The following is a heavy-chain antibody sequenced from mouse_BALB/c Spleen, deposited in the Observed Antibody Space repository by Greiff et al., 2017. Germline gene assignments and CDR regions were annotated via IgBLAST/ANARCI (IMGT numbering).Heavy chain of an antibody. CDR1: GYTFTSYV. J-gene: IGHJ4*01. D-gene: IGHD2-3*01. CDR3: ARNDGYYLYAMDY. V-gene: IGHV1-14*01. CDR2: INPYNDGT. Sequence: VQLKQSGPELVKPGASVKMSCKASGYTFTSYVMHWVKQKPGQGLEWIGYINPYNDGTKYNEKFKGKATLTSDKSSSTAYMELSSLTSEDSAVYYCARNDGYYLYAMDYWGQGTSVTVSS.